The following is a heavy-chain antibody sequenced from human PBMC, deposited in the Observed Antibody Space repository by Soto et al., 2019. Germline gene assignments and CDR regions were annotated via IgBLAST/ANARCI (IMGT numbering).Heavy chain of an antibody. CDR2: INEDGTMT. Sequence: VQLVESGGGLIQHGGSLRLSCTTSGFSFSSFWMDWVRQAPGKGLERLANINEDGTMTNYLESVKGRCTISRDNAKNSRLLEIDTLIADDTSVHYCARDVAYNRRDYWGLGTLFMVS. CDR1: GFSFSSFW. CDR3: ARDVAYNRRDY. V-gene: IGHV3-7*04. D-gene: IGHD1-20*01. J-gene: IGHJ4*02.